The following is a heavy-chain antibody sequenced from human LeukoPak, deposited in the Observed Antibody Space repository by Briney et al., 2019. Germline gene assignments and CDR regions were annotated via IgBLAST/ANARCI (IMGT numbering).Heavy chain of an antibody. V-gene: IGHV4-39*01. CDR2: ISSSGKS. CDR3: ARFKGGTGFDY. Sequence: SETLSLTCADSGGSISTTDFDWAWIRQPPGQGLEWIATISSSGKSYYNPYLMSRVTISVDTSKNQFSLDVTSVTAADTGLFYCARFKGGTGFDYWGRGILVIVS. J-gene: IGHJ4*02. D-gene: IGHD1-26*01. CDR1: GGSISTTDFD.